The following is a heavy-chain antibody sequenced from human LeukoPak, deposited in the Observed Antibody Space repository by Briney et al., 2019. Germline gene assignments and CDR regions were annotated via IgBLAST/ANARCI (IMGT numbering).Heavy chain of an antibody. CDR1: GGSISSYY. V-gene: IGHV3-23*01. J-gene: IGHJ4*02. CDR3: AKDVGKWESLHFFDY. D-gene: IGHD1-26*01. Sequence: PSETLSLTCTVSGGSISSYYWSWVRQAPGKGLEWISGISGSGASTYYADSVTGRFTISRDNSRNTLYLQMNSLRGDDTAVYYRAKDVGKWESLHFFDYWGQGTLVTVSS. CDR2: ISGSGAST.